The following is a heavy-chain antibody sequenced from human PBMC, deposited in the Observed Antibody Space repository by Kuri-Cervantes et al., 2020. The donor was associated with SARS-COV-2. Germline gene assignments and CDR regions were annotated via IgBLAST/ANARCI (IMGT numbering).Heavy chain of an antibody. CDR3: ARSHTLYGGNSSPWDY. J-gene: IGHJ4*02. Sequence: ASVKVSCKSSGYAFTSYGLSWVRQAPGRGLEWMGSINTYNGNTNYAQIIQGRVTMTTDTSTATAFMELRSLRSFDTAVYYCARSHTLYGGNSSPWDYWGQGTLVTVSS. CDR1: GYAFTSYG. D-gene: IGHD4-23*01. CDR2: INTYNGNT. V-gene: IGHV1-18*01.